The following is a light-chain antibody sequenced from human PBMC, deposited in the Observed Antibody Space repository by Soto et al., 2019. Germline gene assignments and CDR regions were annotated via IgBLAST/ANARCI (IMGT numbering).Light chain of an antibody. CDR3: QQYGGSPPIT. CDR2: GAS. J-gene: IGKJ5*01. CDR1: QSVSSTY. V-gene: IGKV3-20*01. Sequence: EIVLTQSPGTLSLSPGERATLSCRASQSVSSTYLAWYQQKPGQAPRLLISGASSRATSIPDRFSGSGSGTDFTLTISRLEPEDFAVYYCQQYGGSPPITFGQGTRLDIK.